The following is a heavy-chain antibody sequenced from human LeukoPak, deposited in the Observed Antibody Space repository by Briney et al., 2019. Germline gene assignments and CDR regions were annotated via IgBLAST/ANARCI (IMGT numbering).Heavy chain of an antibody. D-gene: IGHD6-13*01. J-gene: IGHJ5*02. CDR3: ARDDSSSWSNWFDP. V-gene: IGHV4-30-4*01. CDR1: GGSISSGDYY. Sequence: SETLSLTCTVSGGSISSGDYYWSWIRQPPGKGLEWIGYIYYSGSTYYNPSLKSRVTISVDTSKNQFSLKLSSVTAADTAVYYCARDDSSSWSNWFDPWGQGTLVTVSS. CDR2: IYYSGST.